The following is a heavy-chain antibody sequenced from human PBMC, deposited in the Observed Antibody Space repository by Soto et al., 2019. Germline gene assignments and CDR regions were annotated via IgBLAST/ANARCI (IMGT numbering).Heavy chain of an antibody. D-gene: IGHD2-2*01. Sequence: QVQLVQSGAEVKKPGSSVKVSCKASGGTFSSYAISWVRQAPGQGLEWMGGIIPIFGTANYAQKFQGRVTITADESTRTAYMELSSLRSEDTAVYYCARGIVLVPAAMSNWFDPWGQGTLVTVSS. J-gene: IGHJ5*02. CDR3: ARGIVLVPAAMSNWFDP. V-gene: IGHV1-69*12. CDR2: IIPIFGTA. CDR1: GGTFSSYA.